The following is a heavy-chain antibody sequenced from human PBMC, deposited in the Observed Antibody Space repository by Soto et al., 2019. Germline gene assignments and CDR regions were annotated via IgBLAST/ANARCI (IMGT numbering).Heavy chain of an antibody. CDR1: GYPVTAYY. CDR3: AGRGGVGVAGSAAFDM. V-gene: IGHV1-2*02. J-gene: IGHJ3*02. CDR2: INPATGAA. D-gene: IGHD3-3*01. Sequence: QLHLVQSGAVVKKPGASVTVSCSASGYPVTAYYMHWVRQAPGRGLEWMGGINPATGAAKYTQTFQGRVTKTRDTSTSTVFMELSGLTSEDAAVFYCAGRGGVGVAGSAAFDMWGQGTLVTVSS.